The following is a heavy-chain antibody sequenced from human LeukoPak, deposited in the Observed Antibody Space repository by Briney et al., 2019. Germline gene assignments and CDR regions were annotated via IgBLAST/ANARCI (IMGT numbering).Heavy chain of an antibody. D-gene: IGHD3-22*01. Sequence: SETLSLTCTVSGGSISSYYWIWLRQPPGKGREWIGYIYYSGSTNYNPSHKSRVTISVDTSKNQFSLKLSSVTAADTAVYYCAGGLYDSSGYYPTSSPFDYWGQGTLVTVSS. CDR3: AGGLYDSSGYYPTSSPFDY. CDR1: GGSISSYY. J-gene: IGHJ4*02. V-gene: IGHV4-59*01. CDR2: IYYSGST.